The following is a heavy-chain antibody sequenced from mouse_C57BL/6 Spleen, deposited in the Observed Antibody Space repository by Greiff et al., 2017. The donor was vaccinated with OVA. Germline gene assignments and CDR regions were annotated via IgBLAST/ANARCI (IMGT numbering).Heavy chain of an antibody. CDR1: GYTFTSYW. CDR2: IYPSDSET. V-gene: IGHV1-61*01. J-gene: IGHJ2*01. D-gene: IGHD2-5*01. Sequence: VQLQQPGAELVRPGSSVKLSCKASGYTFTSYWMDWVKQRPGQGLEWIGNIYPSDSETHYNQKFKDKATLTVDKSSSTAYMQLSSLTSEDSAVYYCARTGYSNYRYYFDYWGQGTTLTVSS. CDR3: ARTGYSNYRYYFDY.